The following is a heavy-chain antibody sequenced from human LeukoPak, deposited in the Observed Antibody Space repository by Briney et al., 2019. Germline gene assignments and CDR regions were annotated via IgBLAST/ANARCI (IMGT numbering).Heavy chain of an antibody. D-gene: IGHD6-13*01. CDR1: GFTVSSNY. CDR3: ARSTPPVARRTAAAVPFDY. Sequence: GGSLRLSCAASGFTVSSNYMSWVRQAPGKGLEWVSVIYSGGSTYYADSVKGRFTISRDNSKNTLYLQMNSLRAEDTAVYYCARSTPPVARRTAAAVPFDYWGQGTLVTVSS. V-gene: IGHV3-66*01. J-gene: IGHJ4*02. CDR2: IYSGGST.